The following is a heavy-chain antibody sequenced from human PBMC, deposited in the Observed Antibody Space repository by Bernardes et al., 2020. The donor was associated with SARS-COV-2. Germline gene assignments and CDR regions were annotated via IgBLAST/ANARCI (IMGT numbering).Heavy chain of an antibody. Sequence: GGSLRLSCAASGFIFSRNAMTWVHQAPGKGLEWLSGISGSGGSTYYADSVKGRFTISRNNSKNTLYLEMNSLKAEDTAIYYCAKCVQGSYAMDVWGQGTTVTVAS. V-gene: IGHV3-23*01. CDR1: GFIFSRNA. D-gene: IGHD1-1*01. J-gene: IGHJ6*02. CDR2: ISGSGGST. CDR3: AKCVQGSYAMDV.